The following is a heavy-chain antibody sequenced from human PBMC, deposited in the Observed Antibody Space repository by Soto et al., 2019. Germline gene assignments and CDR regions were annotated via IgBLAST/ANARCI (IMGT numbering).Heavy chain of an antibody. CDR1: GFTFSSYG. CDR3: ARDQFKERDYGTGFDY. J-gene: IGHJ4*02. CDR2: IWYDGSNK. Sequence: PGGSLRLSCAASGFTFSSYGMHWVRQAPGKGLEWVAVIWYDGSNKYYADSVKGRFTISRDNSKNTLYLQMNSLRAEDTAVYYCARDQFKERDYGTGFDYWGQGTLFIVSS. V-gene: IGHV3-33*01. D-gene: IGHD3-10*01.